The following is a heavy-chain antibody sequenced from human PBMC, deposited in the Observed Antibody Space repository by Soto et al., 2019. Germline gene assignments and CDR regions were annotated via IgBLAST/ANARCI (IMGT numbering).Heavy chain of an antibody. J-gene: IGHJ6*02. CDR1: GFTFDDYA. V-gene: IGHV3-9*01. CDR3: ATDTRPQGGGGLGV. Sequence: EVQLVESGGGLVQPGRSLRLSCAASGFTFDDYAMHWVRQAPGKGLEWVSGISWNSGSIGYADSVKGRFTISRDNAKNSLYLQINSLRSEDAALYYCATDTRPQGGGGLGVWGQGTTVTVS. D-gene: IGHD2-15*01. CDR2: ISWNSGSI.